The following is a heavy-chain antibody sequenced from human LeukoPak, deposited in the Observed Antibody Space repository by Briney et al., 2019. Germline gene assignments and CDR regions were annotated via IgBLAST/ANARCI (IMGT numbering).Heavy chain of an antibody. CDR1: GYTFTRYY. D-gene: IGHD2-8*01. J-gene: IGHJ6*02. CDR2: INPSGGST. Sequence: ASVKVSCKASGYTFTRYYMHWVRQAPGQGLEWMGIINPSGGSTSYAQKFQGRVTMTRDTSTSTVYMELSSLRSEDTAVYYCARASQYCTNGVCFPPAYYYYGMDVWGQGTTVTVSS. V-gene: IGHV1-46*01. CDR3: ARASQYCTNGVCFPPAYYYYGMDV.